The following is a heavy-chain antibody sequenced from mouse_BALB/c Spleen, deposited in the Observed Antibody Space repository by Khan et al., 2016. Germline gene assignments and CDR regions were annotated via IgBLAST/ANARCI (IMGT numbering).Heavy chain of an antibody. CDR2: INPGSGGT. V-gene: IGHV1-54*01. CDR3: ARYDGNYYAMAY. D-gene: IGHD2-3*01. CDR1: GYAFTNYL. J-gene: IGHJ4*01. Sequence: QLQESGAELVRPGTSVKVSCKASGYAFTNYLIEWVKQRPGQGLEWIGVINPGSGGTNYNEKFKGKATLTADKSSSTAYMQLSSLTSDDSAVYFCARYDGNYYAMAYWGQGTSVTVSS.